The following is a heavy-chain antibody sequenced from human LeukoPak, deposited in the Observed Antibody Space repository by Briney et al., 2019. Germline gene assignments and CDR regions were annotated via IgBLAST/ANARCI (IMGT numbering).Heavy chain of an antibody. CDR1: GFTFSSYG. Sequence: PGGSLRLSCAASGFTFSSYGMHWVRQAPGKGLEWVAIIWYDGSNNYYADSVKGRFTISRDNSKNTLSLQMNSLRAEDTAVYYCAKRIGGVNSFDHWGQGTLVTVSS. V-gene: IGHV3-33*06. CDR2: IWYDGSNN. D-gene: IGHD3-16*01. J-gene: IGHJ4*02. CDR3: AKRIGGVNSFDH.